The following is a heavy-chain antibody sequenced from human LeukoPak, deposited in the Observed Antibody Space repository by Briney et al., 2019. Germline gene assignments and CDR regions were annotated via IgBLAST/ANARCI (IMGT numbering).Heavy chain of an antibody. J-gene: IGHJ4*02. CDR1: NRAVKNYY. CDR3: ATLVYSGSRYHFDT. V-gene: IGHV4-59*02. Sequence: SETLSLTCSVSNRAVKNYYWTWIRQPPGQGLEWIGNFLYSGTTTYRASLDSRLIISVDNSKNTVSLELFSVTAADTAVYYCATLVYSGSRYHFDTWGQGTLVTVSS. CDR2: FLYSGTT. D-gene: IGHD1-26*01.